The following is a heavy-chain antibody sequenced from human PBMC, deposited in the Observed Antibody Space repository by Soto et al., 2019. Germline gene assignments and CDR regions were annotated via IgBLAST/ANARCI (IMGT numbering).Heavy chain of an antibody. V-gene: IGHV1-69*01. J-gene: IGHJ3*02. D-gene: IGHD2-21*02. Sequence: QVQLVQSGAEVKQPGSSVKVSCRTSGGTFNNHALTWLRQAPGQGLEWMGGIIPMFGTTYTSQKFQGRVAISADETTSTLELSSLRSEDTAGYFWSRCDVCYPGGDDAFDMWGQGTTVIVSS. CDR3: SRCDVCYPGGDDAFDM. CDR2: IIPMFGTT. CDR1: GGTFNNHA.